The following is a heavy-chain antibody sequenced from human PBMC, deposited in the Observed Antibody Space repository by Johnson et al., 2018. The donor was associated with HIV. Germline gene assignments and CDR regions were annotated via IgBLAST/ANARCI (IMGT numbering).Heavy chain of an antibody. CDR3: AKIQGDTVGYDAFDI. CDR1: GFTFSNYG. Sequence: VQLVESGGGVVQPGRSLRLSCVASGFTFSNYGMHWVRQAPGKGLEWVSAISGSGGSTYYADSVKGRFTISRDNAKNSLYLQMNSLRAEDTALYYCAKIQGDTVGYDAFDIWGQGTMVTVSS. CDR2: ISGSGGST. J-gene: IGHJ3*02. D-gene: IGHD4-23*01. V-gene: IGHV3-23*04.